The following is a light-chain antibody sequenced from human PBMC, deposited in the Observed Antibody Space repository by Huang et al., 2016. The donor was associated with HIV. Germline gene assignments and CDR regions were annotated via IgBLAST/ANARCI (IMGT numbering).Light chain of an antibody. CDR2: GSS. Sequence: EIVLTQSPATLSVSPGERATLACRASRSISSELAWYQQRPGQAPRLLIHGSSTRATGIPARFSGSGSGTEFTLTVSSLQSEDFAIYYCQQYNNWPRTFGQGTKVEI. V-gene: IGKV3-15*01. CDR1: RSISSE. J-gene: IGKJ1*01. CDR3: QQYNNWPRT.